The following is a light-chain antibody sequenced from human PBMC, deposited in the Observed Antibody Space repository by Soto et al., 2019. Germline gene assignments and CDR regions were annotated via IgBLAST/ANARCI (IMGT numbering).Light chain of an antibody. CDR2: GVS. CDR3: NSYTTTSTVV. Sequence: QSALTQPASVSGSPGQSLTISCTGTSSDVGTYNYVSWYQQHPGKAPKLMIYGVSNRPSGIPNRFSGSKSGNTASLTISGLQAEDEADYYCNSYTTTSTVVFGGGTKLTV. V-gene: IGLV2-14*01. CDR1: SSDVGTYNY. J-gene: IGLJ3*02.